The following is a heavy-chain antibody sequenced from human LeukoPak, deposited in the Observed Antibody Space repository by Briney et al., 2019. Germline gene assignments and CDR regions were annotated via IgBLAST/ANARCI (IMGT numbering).Heavy chain of an antibody. V-gene: IGHV3-23*01. CDR3: AKDIVVVPAAIGFDY. CDR1: GFTFSSYA. CDR2: ISGSGGST. Sequence: GGSLRLSCAASGFTFSSYAMSWVRQAPGKGLEWVSAISGSGGSTYYADSVKGRFTISRDNSKNTLYLQMNSLRAEDTAVYYCAKDIVVVPAAIGFDYWGQGTLVTVSS. D-gene: IGHD2-2*01. J-gene: IGHJ4*02.